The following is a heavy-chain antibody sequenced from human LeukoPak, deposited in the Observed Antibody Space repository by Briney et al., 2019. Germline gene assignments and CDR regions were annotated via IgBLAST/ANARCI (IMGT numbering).Heavy chain of an antibody. J-gene: IGHJ5*02. CDR3: IVFGDSNH. CDR1: GFTFSSYG. CDR2: THSSGGT. Sequence: GGSLRLSCAASGFTFSSYGMHWVRQAPGKGLEWVSATHSSGGTYYADSVKGRFTISRDTSKNTLYLQINSLSVEDTAVYYCIVFGDSNHWGQGTLVTVSS. V-gene: IGHV3-53*01. D-gene: IGHD4-17*01.